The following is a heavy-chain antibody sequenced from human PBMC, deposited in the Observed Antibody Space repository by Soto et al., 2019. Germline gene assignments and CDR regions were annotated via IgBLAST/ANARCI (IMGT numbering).Heavy chain of an antibody. CDR2: IYPGDSDT. CDR1: GYIFTLYW. V-gene: IGHV5-51*01. Sequence: PGASLKISCKASGYIFTLYWIGWVRQMPGKGLEWMGIIYPGDSDTRYSPSFQGQVTISADKPISTASLQWSSLKASDTAVYYCARQSPTPGYYYFSYGMDVWVQGTTVTVSS. CDR3: ARQSPTPGYYYFSYGMDV. D-gene: IGHD2-15*01. J-gene: IGHJ6*02.